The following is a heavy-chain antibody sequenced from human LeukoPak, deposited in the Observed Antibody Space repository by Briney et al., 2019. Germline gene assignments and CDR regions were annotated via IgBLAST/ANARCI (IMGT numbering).Heavy chain of an antibody. CDR1: GGSISSYY. CDR2: IYYSGST. J-gene: IGHJ3*02. CDR3: ARDGLFAAADAFDI. Sequence: TSETLSLTCTVSGGSISSYYWSWIRQPPGKGLEWIGYIYYSGSTNYNPSLKSRVTISVDTSKNQFSLKLSSVTAADTAVYYCARDGLFAAADAFDIWGQGTMVTVSS. D-gene: IGHD6-13*01. V-gene: IGHV4-59*01.